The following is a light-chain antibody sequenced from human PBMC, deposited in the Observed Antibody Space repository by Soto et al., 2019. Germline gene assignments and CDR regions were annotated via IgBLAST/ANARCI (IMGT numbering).Light chain of an antibody. CDR1: QSVSIN. CDR3: EQYDKWPPIT. Sequence: SQSPCTLSLSPGERATLSCRSSQSVSINLAWYQQKFGQAPSLLIFGASTRAAGVPARFSGSGSGTEFTLTISSLQSEDFAVYYCEQYDKWPPITFGQRTRLE. J-gene: IGKJ5*01. V-gene: IGKV3-15*01. CDR2: GAS.